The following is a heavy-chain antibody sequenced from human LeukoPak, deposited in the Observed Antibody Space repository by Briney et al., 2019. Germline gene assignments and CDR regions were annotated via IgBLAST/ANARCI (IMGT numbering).Heavy chain of an antibody. V-gene: IGHV3-23*01. CDR2: TSDRGDYT. D-gene: IGHD1-26*01. CDR3: AKKAQYNGNYPLDY. CDR1: GFTFTSYS. J-gene: IGHJ4*02. Sequence: GGSLRLSCAASGFTFTSYSMSWVRQAPGKGLEWVSGTSDRGDYTYYADSVKGRFTISRGNSKNTLYLQMNSLRAEDTALYFCAKKAQYNGNYPLDYWGQGTLVTVSS.